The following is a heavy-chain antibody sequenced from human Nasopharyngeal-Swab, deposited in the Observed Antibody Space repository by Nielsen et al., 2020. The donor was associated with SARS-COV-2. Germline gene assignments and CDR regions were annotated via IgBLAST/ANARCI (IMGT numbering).Heavy chain of an antibody. D-gene: IGHD3-3*01. Sequence: ASVKVSCKASGYTFTSYDINWVRQATGQGLEWMGWMNPNSGNTGYAQKFQGRVTMTRNTSISTAYMELSSLRSVDTAVYYCARLSNYDFWSGYYAYMDVWGKGTTVTVSS. CDR1: GYTFTSYD. CDR2: MNPNSGNT. V-gene: IGHV1-8*01. J-gene: IGHJ6*03. CDR3: ARLSNYDFWSGYYAYMDV.